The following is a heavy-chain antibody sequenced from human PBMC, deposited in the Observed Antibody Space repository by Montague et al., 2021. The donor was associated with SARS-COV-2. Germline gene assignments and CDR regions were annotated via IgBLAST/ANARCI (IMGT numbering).Heavy chain of an antibody. V-gene: IGHV4-34*01. CDR1: GGSFSGYY. CDR3: ARVRYYGSGTSLGMDV. CDR2: INHSGST. D-gene: IGHD3-10*01. Sequence: SETLSLTCAVYGGSFSGYYWSWIRQPQGKGLEWIGEINHSGSTNYNPSLKRRVTISVDTSKNQFSLKLSSVTAADTAVYYCARVRYYGSGTSLGMDVWGQGTTVTVSS. J-gene: IGHJ6*02.